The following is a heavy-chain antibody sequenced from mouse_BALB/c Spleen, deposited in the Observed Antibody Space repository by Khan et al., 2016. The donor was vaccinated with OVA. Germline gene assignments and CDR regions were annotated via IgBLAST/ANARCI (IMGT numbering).Heavy chain of an antibody. CDR2: IFPGDDST. D-gene: IGHD1-1*02. J-gene: IGHJ1*01. V-gene: IGHV1S56*01. CDR1: GYTFTSYD. CDR3: ARHCAGGILYWYFDV. Sequence: QVQLKQSGAELVKPGASVKLSCKASGYTFTSYDINWVRQRPEQGLEWIGWIFPGDDSTKYNEKFKGKATLTSDKSSSTAYMQLSRLTSEDSAVYFGARHCAGGILYWYFDVWGAGTTVTVSS.